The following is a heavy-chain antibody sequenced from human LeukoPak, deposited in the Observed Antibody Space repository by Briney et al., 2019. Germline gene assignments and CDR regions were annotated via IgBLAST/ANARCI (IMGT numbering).Heavy chain of an antibody. D-gene: IGHD5-18*01. J-gene: IGHJ6*03. Sequence: PSETLSLTCAVYGGSFSGYFWSWIRQPPGKGLEWIGSIYHSGSTYYNPSLKSRVTISVDTSKNQFSLKLSSATAADTAVYYCARVRYSYGTQEYYYYYMDVWGKGTTVTVSS. CDR3: ARVRYSYGTQEYYYYYMDV. V-gene: IGHV4-34*01. CDR1: GGSFSGYF. CDR2: IYHSGST.